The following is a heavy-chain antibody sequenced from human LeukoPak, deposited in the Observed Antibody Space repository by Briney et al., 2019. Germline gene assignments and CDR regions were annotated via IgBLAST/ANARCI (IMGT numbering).Heavy chain of an antibody. D-gene: IGHD6-19*01. J-gene: IGHJ2*01. V-gene: IGHV3-9*01. CDR1: GFTFDDYA. CDR3: AKDIGSSGWWGYWYFYL. CDR2: ISWNSGSI. Sequence: PGRSLRLSCAASGFTFDDYAMHWVRQAPGKGLEWVSCISWNSGSIGYADSVKGRFTISRDSAKNSLYLQMNSLRAEDTALYYCAKDIGSSGWWGYWYFYLWGRGTLVTVSS.